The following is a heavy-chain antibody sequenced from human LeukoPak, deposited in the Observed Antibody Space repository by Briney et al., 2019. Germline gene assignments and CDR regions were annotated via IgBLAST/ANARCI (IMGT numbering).Heavy chain of an antibody. V-gene: IGHV4-59*01. J-gene: IGHJ3*02. Sequence: PSETLSLTCTVSGGSISSYYWSWIRQPPGKGLEWIGYIYYSGSTNYNPSLKSRVTISVDTSKNQFSLKLSSVTAADTAVYYCARVIPPGEAFDIWGQGTMVTVSS. CDR3: ARVIPPGEAFDI. CDR2: IYYSGST. D-gene: IGHD1-26*01. CDR1: GGSISSYY.